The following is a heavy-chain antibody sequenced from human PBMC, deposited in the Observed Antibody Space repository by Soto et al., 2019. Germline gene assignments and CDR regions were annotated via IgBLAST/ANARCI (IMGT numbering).Heavy chain of an antibody. D-gene: IGHD4-4*01. CDR3: ARDPARVTTPHLDY. V-gene: IGHV3-30-3*01. CDR2: ISYDGSNK. Sequence: QVQLVESGGGVVQPGRSLRLSCAASGFTFSSYAMHWVRQAPGKGLEWVAVISYDGSNKYYADSVKGRFTISRDNSKHTLYLQMNSLRAEDTAVYYCARDPARVTTPHLDYWGQGTLVTVSS. CDR1: GFTFSSYA. J-gene: IGHJ4*02.